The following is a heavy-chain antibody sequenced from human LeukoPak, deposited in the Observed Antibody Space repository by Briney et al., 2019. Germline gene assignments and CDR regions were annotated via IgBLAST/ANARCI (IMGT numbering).Heavy chain of an antibody. CDR1: GYTFTSYG. CDR3: GLITMVRGVISY. D-gene: IGHD3-10*01. J-gene: IGHJ4*02. V-gene: IGHV1-3*01. Sequence: ASVKVSCKASGYTFTSYGISWVRQAPGQRLEWMGWINAGNGNTKYSQKFQGRVTITRDTSASTAYMELSSLRSEDTAVYYCGLITMVRGVISYWGQGTLVTVSS. CDR2: INAGNGNT.